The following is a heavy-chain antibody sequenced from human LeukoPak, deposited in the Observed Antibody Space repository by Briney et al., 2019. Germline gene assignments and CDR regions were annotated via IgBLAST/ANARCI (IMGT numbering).Heavy chain of an antibody. D-gene: IGHD3-22*01. CDR1: GGSISSYY. J-gene: IGHJ4*02. Sequence: PSETLSLTCTVSGGSISSYYWSWIRQPPGKGLEWIGYIYYSGSTNYNPSLKSRVTISVDTSKNQFSLKLSSVTAADTAVYYCAREGYYYDSSPSWGQGTLVTVSS. CDR3: AREGYYYDSSPS. V-gene: IGHV4-59*01. CDR2: IYYSGST.